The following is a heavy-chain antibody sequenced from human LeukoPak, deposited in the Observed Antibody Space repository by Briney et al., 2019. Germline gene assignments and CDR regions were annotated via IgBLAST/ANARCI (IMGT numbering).Heavy chain of an antibody. J-gene: IGHJ6*02. CDR1: GDSVTTYY. D-gene: IGHD4-11*01. Sequence: SETLSLTCTVSGDSVTTYYWSWIRQPPGKGLEWLGYVYYSGSATYNPSLKSRVTISVDTSKNQFSLRLSSVTAADTAVYYCARDGSNWSNDYYHGVDVWGQGTTVTV. CDR2: VYYSGSA. CDR3: ARDGSNWSNDYYHGVDV. V-gene: IGHV4-59*02.